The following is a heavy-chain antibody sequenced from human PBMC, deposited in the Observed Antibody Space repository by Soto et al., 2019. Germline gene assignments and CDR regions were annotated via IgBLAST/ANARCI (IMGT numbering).Heavy chain of an antibody. CDR2: IYWDDDK. CDR1: GFSRSSTRMA. V-gene: IGHV2-5*02. CDR3: AHIVVAGVGYYFDY. Sequence: QITLKESGPTLVKPTQTLTLTCTFSGFSRSSTRMAVGWIRQPPGKALEWLALIYWDDDKRYSSFLKSRLTITKDTSKNQVVLTMSNMDPVDTARYYGAHIVVAGVGYYFDYCGQGTLVTVSS. J-gene: IGHJ4*02. D-gene: IGHD6-19*01.